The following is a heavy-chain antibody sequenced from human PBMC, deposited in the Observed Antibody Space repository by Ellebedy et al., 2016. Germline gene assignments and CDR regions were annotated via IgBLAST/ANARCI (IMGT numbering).Heavy chain of an antibody. V-gene: IGHV4-39*01. D-gene: IGHD6-19*01. CDR1: GDSISRNSYY. CDR2: IYYTGTT. J-gene: IGHJ3*02. CDR3: ARRGGWSGAFDI. Sequence: SETLSLTCTVSGDSISRNSYYWGWIRQPPGKGLEWLANIYYTGTTYISPSLKRRVTISVDTSKNQFSLKLSSATAADTALYHCARRGGWSGAFDIWGQGTMVTVSS.